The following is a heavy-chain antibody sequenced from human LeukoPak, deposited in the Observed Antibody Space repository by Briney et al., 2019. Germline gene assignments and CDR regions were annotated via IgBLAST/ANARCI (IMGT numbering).Heavy chain of an antibody. CDR1: GGSFSGYY. J-gene: IGHJ5*02. D-gene: IGHD5-18*01. V-gene: IGHV4-34*01. Sequence: PSETLSLTCAVYGGSFSGYYWSWIRQPPGKGLEWIGEINHSGSTNYNPSLKSRVTISVDTSKNQFSLKLSSATAADTAVYYCVRDGARGYSYDYWFDPWGQGTLVTVSS. CDR3: VRDGARGYSYDYWFDP. CDR2: INHSGST.